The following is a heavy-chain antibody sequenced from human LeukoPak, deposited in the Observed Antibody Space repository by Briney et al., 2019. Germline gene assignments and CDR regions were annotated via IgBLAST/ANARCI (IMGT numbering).Heavy chain of an antibody. CDR3: ARGISPLMRRRGNWFDP. D-gene: IGHD2-8*01. V-gene: IGHV4-34*01. J-gene: IGHJ5*02. Sequence: SETLSLTCAVYGGSFSGYYWSWIRQPPGKGLEWIGEINHSGSTNYNPSLKSRVTISVDTSKNQFSLKLSSVTAADTAVYYCARGISPLMRRRGNWFDPWGQGTLVTVSS. CDR2: INHSGST. CDR1: GGSFSGYY.